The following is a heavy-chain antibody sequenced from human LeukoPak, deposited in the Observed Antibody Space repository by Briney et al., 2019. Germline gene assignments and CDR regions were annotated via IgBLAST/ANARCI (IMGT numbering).Heavy chain of an antibody. Sequence: SETLSLTSTVSSDSISNHNDFWGWIRQPPGKGLEWIASIYTSGRTLFNSSLKSRVALSLDTSKNQVSLKLNSVTAADSAVYYCARRPEYNRSSRWAFDIWGQGTMVIVSS. J-gene: IGHJ3*02. CDR3: ARRPEYNRSSRWAFDI. CDR2: IYTSGRT. V-gene: IGHV4-39*01. D-gene: IGHD1-14*01. CDR1: SDSISNHNDF.